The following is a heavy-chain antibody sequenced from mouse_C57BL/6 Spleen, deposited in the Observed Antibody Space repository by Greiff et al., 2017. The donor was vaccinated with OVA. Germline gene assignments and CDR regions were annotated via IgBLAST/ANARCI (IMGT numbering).Heavy chain of an antibody. J-gene: IGHJ1*03. CDR1: GYTFTDYY. D-gene: IGHD2-4*01. CDR3: ARWDYAGRGYFDV. CDR2: INPNNGGT. V-gene: IGHV1-26*01. Sequence: EVQLQQSGPELVKPGASVKISCKASGYTFTDYYMNWVKQSHGKSLEWIGDINPNNGGTSYNQKFKGKATLTVDKSSSTAYMELRSLTSEDSAVYYCARWDYAGRGYFDVWGTGTTVTVSS.